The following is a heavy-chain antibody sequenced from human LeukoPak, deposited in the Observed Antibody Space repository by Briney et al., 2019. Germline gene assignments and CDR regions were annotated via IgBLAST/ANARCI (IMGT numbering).Heavy chain of an antibody. CDR3: AKLIFRYFDSATYYFDY. D-gene: IGHD3-9*01. Sequence: GGSLRLSCAASGFTFSSYAMSLVRQAPGKGLEWVSASSGSGGSTYYADSVKGRFTISRDNSKNTLYLQMNSLRAEDTAVYYCAKLIFRYFDSATYYFDYWGQGTLVTVSS. CDR1: GFTFSSYA. V-gene: IGHV3-23*01. J-gene: IGHJ4*02. CDR2: SSGSGGST.